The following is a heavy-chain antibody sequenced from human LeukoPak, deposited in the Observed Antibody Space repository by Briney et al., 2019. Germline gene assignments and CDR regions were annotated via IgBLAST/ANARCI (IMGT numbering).Heavy chain of an antibody. Sequence: SETLSLTCTVSGGSIRSDFWSWIRQPPGKGLEWIGYVYYSGSTNYNPSLKSRVTISVDTSKNQFSLKLSSVTAADTAVYYCARLGLSGPADYWGQGTLVTVSS. V-gene: IGHV4-59*01. D-gene: IGHD3-16*01. J-gene: IGHJ4*02. CDR3: ARLGLSGPADY. CDR1: GGSIRSDF. CDR2: VYYSGST.